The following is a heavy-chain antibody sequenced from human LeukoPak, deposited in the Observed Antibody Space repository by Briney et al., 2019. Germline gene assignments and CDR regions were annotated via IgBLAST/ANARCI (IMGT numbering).Heavy chain of an antibody. Sequence: SVKVSCKASGGTFSSYAISWVRQAPGQGLGWMGRIIPILGIANYAQKFQGRVTITADKSTSTAYMELSSLRSEDTAVYYCARENEHIVVVTAIGPGYFQHWGQGTLVTVSS. J-gene: IGHJ1*01. V-gene: IGHV1-69*04. CDR1: GGTFSSYA. CDR2: IIPILGIA. D-gene: IGHD2-21*02. CDR3: ARENEHIVVVTAIGPGYFQH.